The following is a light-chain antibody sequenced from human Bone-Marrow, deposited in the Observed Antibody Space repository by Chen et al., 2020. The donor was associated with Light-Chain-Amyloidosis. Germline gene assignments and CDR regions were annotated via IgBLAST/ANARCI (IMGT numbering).Light chain of an antibody. J-gene: IGKJ2*01. CDR3: QRSYNVARN. Sequence: DIQMAQSPSSLSAPVGDRVTITVRASENIGGYLNLYQQKPGKAPKVLIFAASSLQTGVPSSFSNRGFGRDIALSSGIQRPDDFTAYYSQRSYNVARNFGRGTKKGIK. V-gene: IGKV1-39*01. CDR1: ENIGGY. CDR2: AAS.